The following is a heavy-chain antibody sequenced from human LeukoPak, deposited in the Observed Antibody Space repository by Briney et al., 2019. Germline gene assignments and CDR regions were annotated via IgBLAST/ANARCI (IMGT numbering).Heavy chain of an antibody. D-gene: IGHD3-22*01. CDR3: ARESLGSYKTVVIVARGHDAFDM. J-gene: IGHJ3*02. Sequence: GASVKVSCKASGYTFTGYYMHWVRQAPGQGLEWMGWINPNSGGTNYAQKFQGRVTLTRHRYTSTVYMNVSKLRSEDTAVYYCARESLGSYKTVVIVARGHDAFDMWGQGTMVTVSS. CDR2: INPNSGGT. V-gene: IGHV1-2*02. CDR1: GYTFTGYY.